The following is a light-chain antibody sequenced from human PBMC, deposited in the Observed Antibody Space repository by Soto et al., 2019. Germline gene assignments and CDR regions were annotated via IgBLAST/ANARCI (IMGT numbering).Light chain of an antibody. J-gene: IGKJ1*01. V-gene: IGKV1-39*01. CDR1: QSISSY. CDR3: QQSYSTTWT. CDR2: AAS. Sequence: DIQMPQSPSSLSASVGDRVTITCRASQSISSYLSWYQQKQGKAPKLLIYAASSLQSGVPSRFSGRGCVTDFTLTISSLQPEDFATYYCQQSYSTTWTFGQVTKVEIK.